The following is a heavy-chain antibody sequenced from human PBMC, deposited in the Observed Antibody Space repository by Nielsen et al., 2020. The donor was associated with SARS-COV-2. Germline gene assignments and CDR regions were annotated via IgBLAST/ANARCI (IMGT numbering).Heavy chain of an antibody. V-gene: IGHV3-11*04. Sequence: GESLKISCAASGFTFSDYYMSWIRQAPGKGLEWVSYISSSGSTIYYADSVKGRFTISRDNAKNSLYLQMNSLRAEDTAVYYCASSGSGYSSGWSRYFDYWGQGTLVTVSS. CDR3: ASSGSGYSSGWSRYFDY. J-gene: IGHJ4*02. CDR2: ISSSGSTI. CDR1: GFTFSDYY. D-gene: IGHD6-19*01.